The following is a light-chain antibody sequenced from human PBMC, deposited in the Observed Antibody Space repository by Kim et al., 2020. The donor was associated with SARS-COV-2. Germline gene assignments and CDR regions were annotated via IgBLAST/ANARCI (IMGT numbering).Light chain of an antibody. CDR2: AAS. Sequence: ASLGDRVSITCRADQSISSHLSWYQHKPGRAPKLLIYAASSLQSEVPSRFSGSGSGTDFTLTISSLQPEDFATYYCQQSYSFPQITFGQGTRLEIK. CDR3: QQSYSFPQIT. CDR1: QSISSH. J-gene: IGKJ5*01. V-gene: IGKV1-39*01.